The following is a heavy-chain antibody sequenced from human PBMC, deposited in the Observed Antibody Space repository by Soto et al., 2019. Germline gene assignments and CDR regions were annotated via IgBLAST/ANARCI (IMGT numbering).Heavy chain of an antibody. CDR1: GFTFSSYA. V-gene: IGHV3-23*01. J-gene: IGHJ4*02. Sequence: GGSLRLSCAATGFTFSSYAMSWVRQAPGKGLEWVSVISGSGGGTYYADSVKGRFTISRDKSKNTLYLQMNSLRVEDTAVFYCAKTAAANPNLYLDYWGQCTLVTVSS. CDR2: ISGSGGGT. D-gene: IGHD6-13*01. CDR3: AKTAAANPNLYLDY.